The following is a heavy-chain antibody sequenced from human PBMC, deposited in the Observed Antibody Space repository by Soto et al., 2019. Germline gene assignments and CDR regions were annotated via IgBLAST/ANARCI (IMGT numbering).Heavy chain of an antibody. V-gene: IGHV3-21*01. Sequence: GGSLRLSCAASGFTFSSYSMNWVRQAPGKGLEWVSSISSSSSYIYYADSVKGRFTISRDNAKNSLYLQMNSLRAEDTAVYYCARVKGAKCSSTSCYGTGSLYYYYGMDVWGQGTTVTVSS. CDR3: ARVKGAKCSSTSCYGTGSLYYYYGMDV. J-gene: IGHJ6*02. CDR1: GFTFSSYS. D-gene: IGHD2-2*01. CDR2: ISSSSSYI.